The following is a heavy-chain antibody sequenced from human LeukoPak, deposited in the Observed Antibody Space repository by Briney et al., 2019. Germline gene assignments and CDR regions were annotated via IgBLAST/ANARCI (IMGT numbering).Heavy chain of an antibody. D-gene: IGHD3-3*01. J-gene: IGHJ6*03. CDR2: MNPNSGNT. CDR1: GYTFTSYD. Sequence: ASVKVSCKASGYTFTSYDINWVRQATGQGLEWMGWMNPNSGNTGYAQKFQGRVTMTRNTSISTAYMELSRLRSEDTAVYYCARGGGGVGWSGRADYYYYYMDVWGKGPTVTVS. V-gene: IGHV1-8*01. CDR3: ARGGGGVGWSGRADYYYYYMDV.